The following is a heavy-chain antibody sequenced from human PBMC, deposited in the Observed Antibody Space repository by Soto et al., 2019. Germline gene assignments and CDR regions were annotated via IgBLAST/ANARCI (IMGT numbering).Heavy chain of an antibody. CDR1: GFTVRSNY. V-gene: IGHV3-53*01. CDR2: IYSGGST. D-gene: IGHD3-22*01. J-gene: IGHJ1*01. Sequence: EVQLVESGGGLIQPGGSLRLSCAASGFTVRSNYMSWVRQAPGKGLEWVSVIYSGGSTYYADAVKGRFTISRDNSKNTLYPQMNSLRAEDTAVYYCARDRVESGYPEYCQHWGQGTLVTVSS. CDR3: ARDRVESGYPEYCQH.